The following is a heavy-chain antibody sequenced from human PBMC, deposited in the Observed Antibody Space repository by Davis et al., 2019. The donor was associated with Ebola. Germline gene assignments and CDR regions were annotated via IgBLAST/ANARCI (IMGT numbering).Heavy chain of an antibody. J-gene: IGHJ3*02. CDR3: ARDGHYDFWSGYYTRMDAFDI. CDR2: IGTGHDT. D-gene: IGHD3-3*01. V-gene: IGHV3-23*01. Sequence: GESLKISCAASGFIFSNCAMYWVRQAPGKGLEWVSIIGTGHDTYYADSVKGRFTISRDNSKNTVYMQMHNLRAEDTAVYYCARDGHYDFWSGYYTRMDAFDIWGQGTMVTVSS. CDR1: GFIFSNCA.